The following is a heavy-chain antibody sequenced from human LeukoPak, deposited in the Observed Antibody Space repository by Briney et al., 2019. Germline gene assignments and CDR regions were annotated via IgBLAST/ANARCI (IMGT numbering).Heavy chain of an antibody. CDR1: GFTFSSYG. Sequence: GGSLRLSCAASGFTFSSYGMHWVRQAPGKGLEWVAVISYDGSNKYYADSVKGRFTISRDNSKNTLYLQMNNLRAEDKAVYYCAKDPHHKAAATPGWNWFDPWGQGTLVTVPS. D-gene: IGHD2-2*02. CDR3: AKDPHHKAAATPGWNWFDP. J-gene: IGHJ5*02. V-gene: IGHV3-30*18. CDR2: ISYDGSNK.